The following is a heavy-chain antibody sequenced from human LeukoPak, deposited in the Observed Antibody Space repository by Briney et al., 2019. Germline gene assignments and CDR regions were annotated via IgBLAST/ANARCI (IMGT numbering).Heavy chain of an antibody. CDR2: ISHSGST. D-gene: IGHD3-22*01. J-gene: IGHJ4*02. Sequence: SETLSLTCAVYGGSFSDYFWSWIRQPPGKGLEWIGEISHSGSTTYNPSLRSRVTISGDTSKKQFSLKLSSVTAADTAVYYCVTYYYGSSAPKRNYWGQGILVTVSS. CDR1: GGSFSDYF. CDR3: VTYYYGSSAPKRNY. V-gene: IGHV4-34*01.